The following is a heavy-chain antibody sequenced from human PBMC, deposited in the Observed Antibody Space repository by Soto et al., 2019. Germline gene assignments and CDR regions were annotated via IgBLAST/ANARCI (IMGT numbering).Heavy chain of an antibody. CDR3: ERGPIGFWSGYPIDY. J-gene: IGHJ4*02. CDR1: GYTFTSYA. Sequence: QVQLVQSGAEVKKPGASVKVSCKASGYTFTSYAMHWVRQAPGQRLERMAWINAGNGNTKNSQKFQGRFTITRDTSASTAYMELSSLRSEDTAVYYCERGPIGFWSGYPIDYWGQGTLVTVSS. D-gene: IGHD3-3*01. CDR2: INAGNGNT. V-gene: IGHV1-3*01.